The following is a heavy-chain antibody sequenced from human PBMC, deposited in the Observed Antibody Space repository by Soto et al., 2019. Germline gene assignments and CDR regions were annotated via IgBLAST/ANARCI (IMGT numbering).Heavy chain of an antibody. Sequence: GGSLRLSCAASGFTFSDYYMSWIRPAPGKGLEWVSYISSSGSTIYYEDSVKGRFTISSDNAKNSLYLQMNRLRAEDTAVYYCARGNQQWLNGDYYYYKDVWGKGTTVTVSS. D-gene: IGHD6-19*01. CDR1: GFTFSDYY. J-gene: IGHJ6*03. V-gene: IGHV3-11*01. CDR2: ISSSGSTI. CDR3: ARGNQQWLNGDYYYYKDV.